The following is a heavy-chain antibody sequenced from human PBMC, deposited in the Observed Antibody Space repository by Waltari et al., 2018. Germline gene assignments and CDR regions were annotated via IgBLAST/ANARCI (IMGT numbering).Heavy chain of an antibody. J-gene: IGHJ4*02. V-gene: IGHV3-23*03. Sequence: EVQLLESGGGLVQPGGSLRLSRAAPGFPFSSYAMRWFRQAPGKGLEWVSVIYSGGSTYYADSVKGRFTISRDNSKNTLYLQMNSLRAEDTAVYYCAKDIAVAGTTDYWGQGTLVTVSS. CDR1: GFPFSSYA. CDR3: AKDIAVAGTTDY. D-gene: IGHD6-19*01. CDR2: IYSGGST.